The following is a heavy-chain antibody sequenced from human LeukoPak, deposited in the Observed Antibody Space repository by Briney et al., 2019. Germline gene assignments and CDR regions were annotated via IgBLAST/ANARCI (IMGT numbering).Heavy chain of an antibody. J-gene: IGHJ3*02. V-gene: IGHV4-34*01. CDR3: ARHDWMADEAFDI. CDR2: INHSGST. Sequence: NPSETLSLTCAVYGGSFSGYYWSWIRQPPGKGLEWIGEINHSGSTNYNPSLKSRVTISVDTSKNQFSLKLSSVTAADTAVYYCARHDWMADEAFDIWGQGTMVTVSS. D-gene: IGHD2-21*01. CDR1: GGSFSGYY.